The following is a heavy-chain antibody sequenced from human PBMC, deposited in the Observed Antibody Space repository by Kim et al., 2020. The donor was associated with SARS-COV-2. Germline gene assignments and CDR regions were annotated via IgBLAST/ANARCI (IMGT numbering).Heavy chain of an antibody. J-gene: IGHJ4*02. Sequence: GGSLRLSCAASGFTFDDYAMHWVRQAPGKGLEWVSLISGDGGSTYYADSVKGRFTISRDNSKNSLYLQMNSLRTEDTALYYCAKDPTSGPDYYDSSGFPDYWGQGTLVTVSS. CDR3: AKDPTSGPDYYDSSGFPDY. CDR1: GFTFDDYA. CDR2: ISGDGGST. D-gene: IGHD3-22*01. V-gene: IGHV3-43*02.